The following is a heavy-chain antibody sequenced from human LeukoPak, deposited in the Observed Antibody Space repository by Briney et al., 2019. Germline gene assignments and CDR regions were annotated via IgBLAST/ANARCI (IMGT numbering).Heavy chain of an antibody. V-gene: IGHV4-30-4*08. Sequence: PSETLSLTCTVSGGSISSGDYYWSWIRQPPGKGLEWIGYIYYSGSTYYNPSLKSRVTISVDTSKNQFSLKLSSVTAADTAVYYCARSSGWYWFDPWGPRTLVTVSS. CDR3: ARSSGWYWFDP. CDR1: GGSISSGDYY. CDR2: IYYSGST. J-gene: IGHJ5*02. D-gene: IGHD6-19*01.